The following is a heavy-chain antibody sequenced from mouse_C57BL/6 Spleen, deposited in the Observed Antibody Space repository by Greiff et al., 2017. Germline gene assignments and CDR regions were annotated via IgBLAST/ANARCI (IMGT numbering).Heavy chain of an antibody. V-gene: IGHV1-82*01. CDR2: IYPGDGDT. J-gene: IGHJ4*01. CDR3: ARNNYGNSLYYAMED. D-gene: IGHD1-1*01. Sequence: QVQLQQSGPELVKPGASVKISCKASGYAFSSSCMNWVKQRPGKGLEWIGRIYPGDGDTNYNGKFKGKATLTADKASSTAYMQLSSLTSEDSAVSVCARNNYGNSLYYAMEDWGQGASVTVS. CDR1: GYAFSSSC.